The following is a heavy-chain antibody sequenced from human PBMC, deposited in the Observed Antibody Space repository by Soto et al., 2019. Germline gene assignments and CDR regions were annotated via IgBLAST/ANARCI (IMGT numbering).Heavy chain of an antibody. V-gene: IGHV3-30*18. J-gene: IGHJ4*02. CDR3: VKDEGSSRPFNN. CDR1: GFIFSSYG. CDR2: ISYDERNK. Sequence: QVQLVESGGGVVQPGRSLRLSCAASGFIFSSYGMHWVRQAPGRGLEWVAVISYDERNKFYADSVKGRFTISRDNSKNTLSLQTNSLRVDDTALYYCVKDEGSSRPFNNWGQGTLVTVSS. D-gene: IGHD6-13*01.